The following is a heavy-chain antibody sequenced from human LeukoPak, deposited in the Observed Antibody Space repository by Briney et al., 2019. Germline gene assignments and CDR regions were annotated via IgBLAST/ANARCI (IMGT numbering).Heavy chain of an antibody. Sequence: GGSLRLSCTASGFTFSSYSMNWVRQAPGKGLEWVSSISTSSSYVYYADSVKGRFTIPRDNARNSLYLQMNTLRAEDTAVYSCARGADGVSSNSRGWFDPWGQGTLVTVSS. CDR3: ARGADGVSSNSRGWFDP. CDR2: ISTSSSYV. D-gene: IGHD2-15*01. CDR1: GFTFSSYS. J-gene: IGHJ5*02. V-gene: IGHV3-21*01.